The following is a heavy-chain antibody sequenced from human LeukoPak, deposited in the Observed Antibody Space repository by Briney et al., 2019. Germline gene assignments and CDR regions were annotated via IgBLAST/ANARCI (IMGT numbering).Heavy chain of an antibody. V-gene: IGHV3-53*01. J-gene: IGHJ4*02. CDR3: AKIRDRGYDFWSGYSLLTELDY. CDR1: GFTVSSNY. D-gene: IGHD3-3*01. CDR2: IYSGGST. Sequence: GGSLRLSCAASGFTVSSNYMSWVRQAPGKGLEWVSVIYSGGSTYYADSVKGRFTISRDNSKNTLYLQMNSLRAEDTAVYYCAKIRDRGYDFWSGYSLLTELDYWGQGTLVTVPS.